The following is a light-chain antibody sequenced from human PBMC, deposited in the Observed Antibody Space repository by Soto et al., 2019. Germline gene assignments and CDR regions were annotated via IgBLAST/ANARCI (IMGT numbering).Light chain of an antibody. V-gene: IGLV2-14*01. CDR2: DVS. Sequence: QSVLTKPASVSGSPGQSITISCTGTSSDVGGYNYVSWYQQHPGKAPKLMIYDVSNRPSGVSNRFSGSKSGNTASLTISGLQVEDEADYYCSSYTSSSTYVFGTGTKAPS. CDR1: SSDVGGYNY. CDR3: SSYTSSSTYV. J-gene: IGLJ1*01.